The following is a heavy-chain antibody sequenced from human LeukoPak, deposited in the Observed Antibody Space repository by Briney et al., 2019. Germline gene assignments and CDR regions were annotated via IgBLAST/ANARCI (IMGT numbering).Heavy chain of an antibody. CDR3: ARGYCSSTSCYAATGDY. CDR1: GYTFTDYY. V-gene: IGHV1-2*02. Sequence: ASVKVSCKASGYTFTDYYMHWVRQAPGQGLEWMGWINPNSGGTNYAQKFQGRVTMTRDTSISTAYMELSRLRSDDTAVYYCARGYCSSTSCYAATGDYWGQGTLVTVSS. D-gene: IGHD2-2*01. CDR2: INPNSGGT. J-gene: IGHJ4*02.